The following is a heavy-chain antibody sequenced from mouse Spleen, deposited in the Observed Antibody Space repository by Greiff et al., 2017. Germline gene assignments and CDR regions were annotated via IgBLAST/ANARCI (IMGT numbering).Heavy chain of an antibody. J-gene: IGHJ1*01. CDR2: INPSTGGT. CDR1: GYSFTGYY. D-gene: IGHD2-10*02. Sequence: EVQLQQSGPELVKPGASVKISCKASGYSFTGYYMNWVKQSPEKSLEWIGEINPSTGGTTYNQKFKAKATLTVDKSSSTAYMQLKSLTSEDSAVYYCARSEYEPFDVWGAGTTVTVSS. CDR3: ARSEYEPFDV. V-gene: IGHV1-42*01.